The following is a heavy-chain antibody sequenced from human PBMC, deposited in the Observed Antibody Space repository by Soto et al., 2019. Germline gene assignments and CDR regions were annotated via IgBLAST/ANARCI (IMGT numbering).Heavy chain of an antibody. CDR1: GGSISSGDYS. D-gene: IGHD6-13*01. V-gene: IGHV4-39*01. CDR2: IYYSGST. Sequence: PSETLSLTCTVSGGSISSGDYSWSWVRQSPGKGLEWIGSIYYSGSTYYNPSLKSRVTISVDTSKNQFSLKLSSVTAADTAVYYCARQTSSSWYFNLDEGTLYGMDVWGQGTTVTVSS. CDR3: ARQTSSSWYFNLDEGTLYGMDV. J-gene: IGHJ6*02.